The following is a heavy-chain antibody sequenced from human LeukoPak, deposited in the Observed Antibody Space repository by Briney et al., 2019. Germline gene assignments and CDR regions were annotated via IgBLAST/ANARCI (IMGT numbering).Heavy chain of an antibody. V-gene: IGHV4-31*03. Sequence: SETLSLTCTVSGGSISSGGYSWSWIRQHPGKGLEWIGYIYYSGSTYYNPSLKSRVTISVDTSKNQFSLKLSSVTAADTAVYYRARETAVTSSVGIGAHDAFDIWGQGTMVTVSS. D-gene: IGHD4-17*01. CDR2: IYYSGST. J-gene: IGHJ3*02. CDR3: ARETAVTSSVGIGAHDAFDI. CDR1: GGSISSGGYS.